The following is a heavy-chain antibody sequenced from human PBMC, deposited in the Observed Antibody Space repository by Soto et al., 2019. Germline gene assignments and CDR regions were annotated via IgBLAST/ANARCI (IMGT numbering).Heavy chain of an antibody. D-gene: IGHD3-16*01. CDR1: SGSFSGHY. Sequence: QVQLQQWGAGLLKPSETLSLTCAVYSGSFSGHYWSWIRQPPGKDLEWIGEIYHGLSIVYNPSLKSRVTISGDSSKNQFSLKLSSVTAADTAVYYCARHGGYFLDYWGQGTLVTVSS. V-gene: IGHV4-34*01. CDR2: IYHGLSI. CDR3: ARHGGYFLDY. J-gene: IGHJ4*02.